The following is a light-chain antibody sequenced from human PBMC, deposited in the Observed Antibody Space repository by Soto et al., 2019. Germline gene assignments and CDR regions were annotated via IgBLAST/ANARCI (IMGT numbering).Light chain of an antibody. CDR1: QGITNY. V-gene: IGKV1-39*01. CDR3: QQSFGTPQIT. J-gene: IGKJ4*01. CDR2: AAS. Sequence: DIQMTQSPSSLSASVGDRVTITCRASQGITNYLNWYQLKPGKAPELLIYAASSLQSGVPSRFSGSGSGTDFTLTISSLHPEDFATYYCQQSFGTPQITFGGGTKVEIK.